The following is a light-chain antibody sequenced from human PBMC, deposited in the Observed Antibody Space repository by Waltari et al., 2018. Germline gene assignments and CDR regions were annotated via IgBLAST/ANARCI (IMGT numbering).Light chain of an antibody. CDR2: DAS. J-gene: IGKJ1*01. CDR3: QQRSNWPT. Sequence: EIVLTQSPATLSLSPGERATLSCRASQSVSSYLAWYQQKPGQAPRLLIYDASNRATGIPARFSGSGSGTDFTLTISCLDPEDFAVYYCQQRSNWPTFGQGTKVEIK. V-gene: IGKV3-11*01. CDR1: QSVSSY.